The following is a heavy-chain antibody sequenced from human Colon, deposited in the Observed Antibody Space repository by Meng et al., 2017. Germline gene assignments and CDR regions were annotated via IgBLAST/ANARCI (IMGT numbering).Heavy chain of an antibody. D-gene: IGHD6-13*01. CDR2: IHPIGGT. Sequence: GARLFKPASHLILPCTVTGASCREHYMTSIRHPPGKGLDGGGTIHPIGGTYYSTPLQSRITITLDTSTNQFSMTLSSMTAADTAVYYCARCVDCAKAGNFWDQGTLVTVSS. J-gene: IGHJ4*02. CDR1: GASCREHY. CDR3: ARCVDCAKAGNF. V-gene: IGHV4-34*01.